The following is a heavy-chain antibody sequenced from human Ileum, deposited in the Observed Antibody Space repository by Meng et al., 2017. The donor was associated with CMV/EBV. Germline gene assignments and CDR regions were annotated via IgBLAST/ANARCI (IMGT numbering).Heavy chain of an antibody. D-gene: IGHD3-16*01. CDR1: GYSFSDYG. J-gene: IGHJ4*02. V-gene: IGHV3-49*04. CDR3: TRDRGVVSPPDF. Sequence: GGSLRLSCAASGYSFSDYGVSWVRQAPGKGLEWVALIRTSAYTGTSEYAASVKGRFIVSRDDSESVAYLQMNGLKTEDTAVYYCTRDRGVVSPPDFWGQGTLVTVSS. CDR2: IRTSAYTGTS.